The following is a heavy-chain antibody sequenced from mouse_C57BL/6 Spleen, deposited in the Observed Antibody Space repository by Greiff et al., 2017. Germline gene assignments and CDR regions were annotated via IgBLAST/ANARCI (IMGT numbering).Heavy chain of an antibody. CDR2: IDPSDSET. CDR3: ARDAWDYAMDY. Sequence: QVQLQQSGAELVRPGSSVKPSCKASGYTFTSYWMHWVKQRPIQGLEWIGNIDPSDSETHYNQKFKDKATLTVDKSSSTAYMQLSSLTSEDSAVYYCARDAWDYAMDYWGQGTSVTVSS. J-gene: IGHJ4*01. V-gene: IGHV1-52*01. CDR1: GYTFTSYW.